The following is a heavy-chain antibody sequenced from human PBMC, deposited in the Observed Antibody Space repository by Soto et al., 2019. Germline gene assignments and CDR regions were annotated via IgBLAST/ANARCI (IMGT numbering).Heavy chain of an antibody. CDR1: GFTFSSYA. D-gene: IGHD3-3*01. CDR3: ARVLYYDFWKEDYYYYMDV. CDR2: ISSNGGST. J-gene: IGHJ6*03. Sequence: GGSLRLSCAASGFTFSSYAMHWVRQAPGKGLEYVSAISSNGGSTYYANSVKGRFTISRDNSKNTLYLQMGSLRAEDMAVYYCARVLYYDFWKEDYYYYMDVWGKGTTVTVSS. V-gene: IGHV3-64*01.